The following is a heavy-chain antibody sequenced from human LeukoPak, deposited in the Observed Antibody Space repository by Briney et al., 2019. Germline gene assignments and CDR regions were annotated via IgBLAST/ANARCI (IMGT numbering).Heavy chain of an antibody. Sequence: GGSLRLSCAASGFTFSSYAMHWVRQAPGKGLEWVAVISYDGSNKYYADSVKGRFTISRDNAKNSLYLQMNSLRAEDKAVYYCARKGYDILTGYYSPYGMDVWGQGTTVTVSS. CDR1: GFTFSSYA. V-gene: IGHV3-30-3*01. D-gene: IGHD3-9*01. J-gene: IGHJ6*02. CDR2: ISYDGSNK. CDR3: ARKGYDILTGYYSPYGMDV.